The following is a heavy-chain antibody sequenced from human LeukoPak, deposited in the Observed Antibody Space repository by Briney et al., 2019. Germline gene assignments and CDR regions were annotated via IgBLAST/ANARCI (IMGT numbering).Heavy chain of an antibody. CDR2: IYPGDSDT. Sequence: AGESLKISCKGSGYSFTSYWIGWVRQMPGKGLEWMGIIYPGDSDTRYSPSFQGQVTISADKSISTAYLQWSSLKASDTAMYYCARPSNKGSGWYDAFDIWGQGTMVTVSS. V-gene: IGHV5-51*01. D-gene: IGHD6-19*01. CDR1: GYSFTSYW. J-gene: IGHJ3*02. CDR3: ARPSNKGSGWYDAFDI.